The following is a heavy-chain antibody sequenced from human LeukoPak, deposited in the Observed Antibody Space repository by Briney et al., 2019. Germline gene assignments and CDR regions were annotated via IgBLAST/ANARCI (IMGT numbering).Heavy chain of an antibody. D-gene: IGHD5-24*01. V-gene: IGHV3-23*01. Sequence: GGSLRLSCAASGFAFSSYAMSWVRQAPGKGLEWVSAISGSGGSTYYADSVKGRFTISRDNSKNTLYLQMNSLRAEDTAVYYCAKVGVEMATSYYFDYWGQGTLVTVSS. CDR2: ISGSGGST. CDR3: AKVGVEMATSYYFDY. CDR1: GFAFSSYA. J-gene: IGHJ4*02.